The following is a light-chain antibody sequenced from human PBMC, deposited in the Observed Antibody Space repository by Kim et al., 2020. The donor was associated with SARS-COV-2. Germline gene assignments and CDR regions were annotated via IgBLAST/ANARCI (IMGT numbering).Light chain of an antibody. J-gene: IGKJ1*01. CDR1: QTINSN. Sequence: PGERVTLSCRASQTINSNLAWYQQKPGQAPRLLIYDASTRATDVPARFSGSGSGTEFTLTISSLQSEDFAVYYCQHYHDWPPWTFGQGTKVDIK. CDR3: QHYHDWPPWT. CDR2: DAS. V-gene: IGKV3-15*01.